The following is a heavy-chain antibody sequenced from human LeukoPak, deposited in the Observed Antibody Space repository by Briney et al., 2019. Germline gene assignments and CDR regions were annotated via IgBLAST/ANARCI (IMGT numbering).Heavy chain of an antibody. CDR1: GYSFSTYW. D-gene: IGHD1-26*01. CDR3: ARRSYSASYYDY. J-gene: IGHJ4*02. Sequence: GESLKISCYGSGYSFSTYWIGWVRQMPGKGLEWMGIIFPGDSDTRYSPSFQGQVTISADKSISTAYLQWSSLKASDTAMYYCARRSYSASYYDYWGQGTLVTVSS. CDR2: IFPGDSDT. V-gene: IGHV5-51*01.